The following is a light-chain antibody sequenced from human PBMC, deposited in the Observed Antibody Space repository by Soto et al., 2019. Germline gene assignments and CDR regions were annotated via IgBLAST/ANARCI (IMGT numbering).Light chain of an antibody. CDR2: RVS. V-gene: IGKV2-30*02. CDR1: QSLVHGDGRTY. J-gene: IGKJ1*01. Sequence: VMTQSPLSLSVTLGQPASISCRSSQSLVHGDGRTYLNWFHQRPGQSPRRLIYRVSNRDSGVPDRFSDSGSGTDFTLKISRVEAEDVGVYYCMQGTYRRTFGQGTKVDIK. CDR3: MQGTYRRT.